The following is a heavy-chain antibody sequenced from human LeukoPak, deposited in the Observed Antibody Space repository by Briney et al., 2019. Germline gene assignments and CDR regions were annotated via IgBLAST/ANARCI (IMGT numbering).Heavy chain of an antibody. Sequence: SQTLSLTCAISGDSVSSKSASWNWIRQSPSRGLEWLGRAYSRSKWFNDYAVSVKSRITINPDTSKNQFSLHLTSVTPDDTAVYYCARGTGSLDYWGQGTLVTVSS. CDR1: GDSVSSKSAS. CDR3: ARGTGSLDY. D-gene: IGHD1-26*01. V-gene: IGHV6-1*01. J-gene: IGHJ4*02. CDR2: AYSRSKWFN.